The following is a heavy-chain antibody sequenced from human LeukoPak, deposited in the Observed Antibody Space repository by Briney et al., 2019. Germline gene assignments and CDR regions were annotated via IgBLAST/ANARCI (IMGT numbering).Heavy chain of an antibody. V-gene: IGHV1-69*05. Sequence: SVKVSCKASGGTFSSYAISWVRQAPGQGLEWMGGIIPIFGTVNYAQKFQGRVTITTDESTSTAYMELSSLRSGDTGVYYCARSRRIQLWSDAFDIWGQGAMVTVSS. J-gene: IGHJ3*02. CDR3: ARSRRIQLWSDAFDI. D-gene: IGHD5-18*01. CDR2: IIPIFGTV. CDR1: GGTFSSYA.